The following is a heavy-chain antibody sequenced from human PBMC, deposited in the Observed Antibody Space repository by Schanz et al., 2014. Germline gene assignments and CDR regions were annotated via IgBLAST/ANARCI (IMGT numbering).Heavy chain of an antibody. D-gene: IGHD1-26*01. Sequence: EVQLAESGGGLVQPGGSLRLSCAASGFTFTNYAMSWVRQAPGKGLEWVSLISDSGDTAYYADSVKGRFTISRDNSKNTLFLQMNSLRAEDTAVYYCARDHTTESYYSAGPPIDYWGQGTLLTVSS. CDR1: GFTFTNYA. CDR2: ISDSGDTA. CDR3: ARDHTTESYYSAGPPIDY. J-gene: IGHJ4*02. V-gene: IGHV3-23*04.